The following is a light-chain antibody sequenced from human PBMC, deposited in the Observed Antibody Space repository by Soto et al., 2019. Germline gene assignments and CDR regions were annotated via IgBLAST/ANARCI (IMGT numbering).Light chain of an antibody. V-gene: IGLV2-14*03. J-gene: IGLJ1*01. CDR3: ISYTDRQSYL. CDR1: SSDIGSYDH. CDR2: AVS. Sequence: QSVLTQPASVSGSPGQSITISCSGTSSDIGSYDHVAWYQQFPGKSPKLIIYAVSDRPSGVSDRFSGSKSGISASLTISGLRTEDEADYYCISYTDRQSYLFGTGTKVPVL.